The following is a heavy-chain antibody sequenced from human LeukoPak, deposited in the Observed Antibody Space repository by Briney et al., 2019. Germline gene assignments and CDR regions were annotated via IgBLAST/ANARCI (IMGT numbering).Heavy chain of an antibody. Sequence: GGSLRLSCAASGSTFSSYGMHWVRQAPGKGLEWVAVISYDGSNKYYADSVKGRFTISRDNSKNTLYLQMNSLRAEGTAVYYCAKGDIVATIGGAFDYWGQGTLVTVSS. D-gene: IGHD5-12*01. CDR3: AKGDIVATIGGAFDY. CDR1: GSTFSSYG. CDR2: ISYDGSNK. J-gene: IGHJ4*02. V-gene: IGHV3-30*18.